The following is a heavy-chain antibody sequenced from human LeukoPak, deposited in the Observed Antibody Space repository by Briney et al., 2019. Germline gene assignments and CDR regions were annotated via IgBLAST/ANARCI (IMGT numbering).Heavy chain of an antibody. CDR3: AKDGFYCSSTSCYKAGFDY. Sequence: GGSLRLSCAASGFTFSSYAMSWVRQAPGKGLEWVSAIGGSGASTYYADSAKGRFTISRDNSKNTLYLQMNSLRAEDTAVYYCAKDGFYCSSTSCYKAGFDYWGQGTLVTVSS. CDR1: GFTFSSYA. D-gene: IGHD2-2*02. V-gene: IGHV3-23*01. J-gene: IGHJ4*02. CDR2: IGGSGAST.